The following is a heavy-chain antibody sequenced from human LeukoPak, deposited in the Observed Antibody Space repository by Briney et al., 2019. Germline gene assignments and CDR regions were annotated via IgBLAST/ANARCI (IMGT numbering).Heavy chain of an antibody. Sequence: SQTLSLTCNVSGDSINSDGYYWNWIRQPPGKGLEWIGYISHSGSTYYNPSIKSRVTITIDRSKKHFSLKLTSVTAADTAVYYCARGAPPQNWGQGTLVTVSS. J-gene: IGHJ4*02. CDR1: GDSINSDGYY. CDR3: ARGAPPQN. V-gene: IGHV4-30-2*01. CDR2: ISHSGST.